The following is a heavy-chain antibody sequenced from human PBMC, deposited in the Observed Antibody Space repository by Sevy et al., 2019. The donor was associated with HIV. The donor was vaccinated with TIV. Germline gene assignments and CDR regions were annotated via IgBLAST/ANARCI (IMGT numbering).Heavy chain of an antibody. Sequence: GGSLRLSCAASGFTFSSYGMHWVRQAPGKGLEWVAVISYDGSNKYYADSVKGRFTISRDNSKNTLYLQMNSLRAEDRAVYYCAKGRVLLWFGELVSDFDYWGQGTLVTVSS. D-gene: IGHD3-10*01. CDR3: AKGRVLLWFGELVSDFDY. CDR2: ISYDGSNK. V-gene: IGHV3-30*18. J-gene: IGHJ4*02. CDR1: GFTFSSYG.